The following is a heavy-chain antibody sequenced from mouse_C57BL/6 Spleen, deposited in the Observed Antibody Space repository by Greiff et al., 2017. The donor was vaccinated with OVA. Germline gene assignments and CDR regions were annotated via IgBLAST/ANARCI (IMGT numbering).Heavy chain of an antibody. CDR1: GYAFSSSW. V-gene: IGHV1-82*01. J-gene: IGHJ2*01. D-gene: IGHD2-3*01. CDR2: IYPGDGDT. Sequence: VKLQESGPELVKPGASVKISCKASGYAFSSSWMNWVKQRPGKGLEWIGRIYPGDGDTNYNGKFKGKATLTADKSSSTAYMQLSSLTSEDSAVYFCARCDGYGYFDYWGQGTTLTVSS. CDR3: ARCDGYGYFDY.